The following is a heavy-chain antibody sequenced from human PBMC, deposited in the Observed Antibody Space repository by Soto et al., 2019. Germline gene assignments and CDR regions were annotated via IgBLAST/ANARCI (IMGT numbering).Heavy chain of an antibody. CDR3: AQGGVRMDV. Sequence: QVQLQESGPGLVKPSETLSLTCTVSGDSVSSYYWSWIRQSPGKGLEWIGYLYYGGTTNYNPSLNGRVTTSVDTSKNQFSLKLSSVTAADTAVYYCAQGGVRMDVWGQGTTVTVSS. CDR2: LYYGGTT. D-gene: IGHD3-16*01. V-gene: IGHV4-59*02. CDR1: GDSVSSYY. J-gene: IGHJ6*02.